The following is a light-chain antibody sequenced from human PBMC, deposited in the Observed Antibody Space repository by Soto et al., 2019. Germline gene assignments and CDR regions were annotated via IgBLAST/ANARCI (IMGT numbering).Light chain of an antibody. Sequence: CTGTSSDVGGFNSVSWYQQYPGKAPKLMIYDVRNRPSGVSNRFSGSKSGNTASLTISGLQAEDEADYYCSSYTGSTPYVFGTGTKVTV. V-gene: IGLV2-14*04. CDR2: DVR. CDR1: SSDVGGFNS. CDR3: SSYTGSTPYV. J-gene: IGLJ1*01.